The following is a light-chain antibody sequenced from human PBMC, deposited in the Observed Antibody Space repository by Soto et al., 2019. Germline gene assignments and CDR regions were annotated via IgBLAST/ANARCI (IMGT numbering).Light chain of an antibody. V-gene: IGKV1-39*01. Sequence: DIQMTQSPSSLSASVGDRVTINCRASQSITSYLNWYQQKPGKAPKLLIDAASSLQSGVSSRFSGSASGTDFTLTISSLQPEDFATYYCQQTYSTPQTFGQGTKVDIK. CDR1: QSITSY. CDR3: QQTYSTPQT. CDR2: AAS. J-gene: IGKJ1*01.